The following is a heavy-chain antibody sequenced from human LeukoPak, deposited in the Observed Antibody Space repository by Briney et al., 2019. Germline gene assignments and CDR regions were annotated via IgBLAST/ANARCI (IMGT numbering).Heavy chain of an antibody. D-gene: IGHD2-15*01. CDR2: IYGAGAT. Sequence: GGSLRLSCAASGFTVSDSYMSWVRQAPGMGLEWVSVIYGAGATYYADSVRGRFTISRDNSKNTLNLQMTSLRAEDTAFYYCATLLPASRHYFQYWGQGALVTVSS. V-gene: IGHV3-53*01. J-gene: IGHJ4*02. CDR3: ATLLPASRHYFQY. CDR1: GFTVSDSY.